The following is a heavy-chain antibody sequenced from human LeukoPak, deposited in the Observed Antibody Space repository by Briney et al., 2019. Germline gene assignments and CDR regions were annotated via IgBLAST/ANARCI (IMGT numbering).Heavy chain of an antibody. V-gene: IGHV3-7*05. CDR3: ARDWHWGSDY. CDR2: IRQDGSNK. Sequence: GGSLRLSCAASGFTFSGFWMTWVRQAPGKGLEWVANIRQDGSNKNCVDSVKGRFTISRDNAKNSLYLQMNNLRVEDTAVYYCARDWHWGSDYWGQGTLVTVSS. D-gene: IGHD7-27*01. CDR1: GFTFSGFW. J-gene: IGHJ4*02.